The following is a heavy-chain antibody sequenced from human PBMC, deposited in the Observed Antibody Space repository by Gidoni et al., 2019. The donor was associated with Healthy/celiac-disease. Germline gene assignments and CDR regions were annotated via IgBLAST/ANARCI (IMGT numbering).Heavy chain of an antibody. D-gene: IGHD4-17*01. V-gene: IGHV4-30-4*01. CDR2: IYYSGST. CDR1: GGSISSVDYY. CDR3: ARVHPSYGDYEGTAFDY. J-gene: IGHJ4*02. Sequence: QVQLQESGPGLVKPSQTLSLTCTVSGGSISSVDYYWSWIRQPPGKGLEWIGYIYYSGSTYYNPSLKRRVTISVDTSKNQFSLKLSSVTAADTAVYYCARVHPSYGDYEGTAFDYWGQGTLVTVSS.